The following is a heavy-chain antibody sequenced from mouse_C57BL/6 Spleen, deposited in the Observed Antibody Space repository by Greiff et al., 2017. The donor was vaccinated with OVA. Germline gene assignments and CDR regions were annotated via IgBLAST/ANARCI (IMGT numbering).Heavy chain of an antibody. J-gene: IGHJ3*01. D-gene: IGHD2-3*01. Sequence: VQLQQPGAELVRPGSSVKLSCKASGYTFTSYWMDWVKQRPGQGLEWIGNIYPSDSETHYNQKFKDKATLTVDKSSSTAYMQLSSLTSEDSAVYYCARGGGLLPFAYWGQGTLVTVSA. V-gene: IGHV1-61*01. CDR3: ARGGGLLPFAY. CDR1: GYTFTSYW. CDR2: IYPSDSET.